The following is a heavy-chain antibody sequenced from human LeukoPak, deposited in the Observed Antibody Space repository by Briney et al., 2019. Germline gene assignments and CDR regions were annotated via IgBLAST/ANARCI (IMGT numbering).Heavy chain of an antibody. Sequence: GSSVKVSCKASGGTFSSYAISWVRQAPGQGLEWMGGIIPIFGTANYAQKFQGRVTITADESTSTAYMELSSLRSEDTAVYFCARVLGSSSWTYFDYWGQGTLVTVSS. D-gene: IGHD6-13*01. V-gene: IGHV1-69*01. J-gene: IGHJ4*02. CDR2: IIPIFGTA. CDR3: ARVLGSSSWTYFDY. CDR1: GGTFSSYA.